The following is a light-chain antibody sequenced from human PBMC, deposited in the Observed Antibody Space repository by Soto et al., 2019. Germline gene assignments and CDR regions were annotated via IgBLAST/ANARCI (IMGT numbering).Light chain of an antibody. CDR1: SSNIGNNY. V-gene: IGLV1-51*01. Sequence: QSVLTQSPSVSAAPGQKVTISCSGSSSNIGNNYVSWYQQLPGTAPKLLIYDNNKRPSGIPDRFSGSKSDTSATLGITGLQTGDEADYYCATWDSSLSAVVFGGGTQLTVL. CDR2: DNN. J-gene: IGLJ2*01. CDR3: ATWDSSLSAVV.